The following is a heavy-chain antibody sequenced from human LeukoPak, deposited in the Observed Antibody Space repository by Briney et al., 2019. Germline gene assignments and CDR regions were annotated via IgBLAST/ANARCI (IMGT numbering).Heavy chain of an antibody. J-gene: IGHJ4*02. V-gene: IGHV4-39*07. CDR2: IYHSGST. CDR3: ARSWDDYVWGSYRSYYFDY. CDR1: GGSISSGDYY. Sequence: PSETLSLTCTVSGGSISSGDYYWSWIRQPPGKGLEWIGEIYHSGSTNYNPSLKSRVTISVDKSKNQFSLKLSSVTAADTAVYYCARSWDDYVWGSYRSYYFDYWGQGTLVTVSS. D-gene: IGHD3-16*02.